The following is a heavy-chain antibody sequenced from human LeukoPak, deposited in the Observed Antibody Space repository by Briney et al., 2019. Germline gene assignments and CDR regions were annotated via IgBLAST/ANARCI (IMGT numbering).Heavy chain of an antibody. V-gene: IGHV3-9*01. CDR1: GFKFDDYA. Sequence: GGSLRLSCAASGFKFDDYAMNWVRQVPGKGLEWVSGINWDGSRIGYADSVKGRFTIARDNAKNSLYLQMNSLRVEDTALYFCAKASLAVVPAAPLDLWGQGTLVTVSS. D-gene: IGHD2-2*01. J-gene: IGHJ5*02. CDR3: AKASLAVVPAAPLDL. CDR2: INWDGSRI.